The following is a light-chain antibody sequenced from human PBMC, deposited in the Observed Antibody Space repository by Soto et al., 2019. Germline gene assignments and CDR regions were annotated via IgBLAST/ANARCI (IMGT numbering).Light chain of an antibody. CDR2: LGS. Sequence: DIVMTHSPLSLPVTPGEPASISCRSSQSLLHSNGYNYLDWYLQKPGQSQQLLIYLGSNRASGVPDTFSGSRSGTDFTLKISRVEAEEVGVYYFMQALQTPLTFGQGTKLEIK. CDR3: MQALQTPLT. J-gene: IGKJ2*01. V-gene: IGKV2-28*01. CDR1: QSLLHSNGYNY.